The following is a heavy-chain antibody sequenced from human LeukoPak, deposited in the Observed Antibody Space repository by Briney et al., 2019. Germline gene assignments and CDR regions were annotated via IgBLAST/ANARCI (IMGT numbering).Heavy chain of an antibody. J-gene: IGHJ4*02. D-gene: IGHD6-13*01. CDR2: ISGSGGST. V-gene: IGHV3-23*01. Sequence: GGSLRLFCAASGFTFSSYGMSWVRQAPGKGLEWVSAISGSGGSTYYADSVEGRFTISRDNSKNTLYLQMNSLRAEDTAVYYCANAGGGAAAGRDYWGQGTLVTVSS. CDR1: GFTFSSYG. CDR3: ANAGGGAAAGRDY.